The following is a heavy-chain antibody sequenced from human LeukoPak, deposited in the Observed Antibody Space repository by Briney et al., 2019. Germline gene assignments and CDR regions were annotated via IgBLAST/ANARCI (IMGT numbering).Heavy chain of an antibody. CDR1: GGTFNNYA. CDR2: IIPIFDTT. V-gene: IGHV1-69*13. D-gene: IGHD1-14*01. J-gene: IGHJ6*03. Sequence: ASVKVSCKTSGGTFNNYAISWVRQAPGQGLEWMGGIIPIFDTTHYAQKFQGRVTITADESTTTAYMELNSLRSEDTAVYYCARGTHRTLYYYYYYYMDIWGKGTTVTISS. CDR3: ARGTHRTLYYYYYYYMDI.